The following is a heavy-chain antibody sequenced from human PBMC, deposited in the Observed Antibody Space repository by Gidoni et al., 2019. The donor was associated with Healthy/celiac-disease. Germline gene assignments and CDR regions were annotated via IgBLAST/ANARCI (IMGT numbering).Heavy chain of an antibody. CDR3: AKADPQLDY. D-gene: IGHD2-2*01. V-gene: IGHV3-30*18. CDR1: GFTFSRYG. J-gene: IGHJ4*02. CDR2: ISYDGSNK. Sequence: QVQLVESGGGVVQPGRSLRLSCAASGFTFSRYGMPWVRQAPGKGLEWVAVISYDGSNKYYADSVKGRFTISRDNSKNTLYLQMNSLRAEDTAVYYCAKADPQLDYWGQGTLVTVSS.